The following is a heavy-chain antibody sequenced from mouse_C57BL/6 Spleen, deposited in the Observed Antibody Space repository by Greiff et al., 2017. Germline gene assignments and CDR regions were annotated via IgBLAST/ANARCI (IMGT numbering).Heavy chain of an antibody. CDR1: GYTFTSYW. V-gene: IGHV1-69*01. D-gene: IGHD2-4*01. Sequence: QVQLKQPGAELVMPGASVKLSCKASGYTFTSYWMHWVKQRPGQGLEWIGEIDPSDSYTNYNQKFKGKSTLTVDKSSSTAYMQLSSLTSEDSAVYYCARADDYDAWFAYWGQGTLVTVSA. J-gene: IGHJ3*01. CDR2: IDPSDSYT. CDR3: ARADDYDAWFAY.